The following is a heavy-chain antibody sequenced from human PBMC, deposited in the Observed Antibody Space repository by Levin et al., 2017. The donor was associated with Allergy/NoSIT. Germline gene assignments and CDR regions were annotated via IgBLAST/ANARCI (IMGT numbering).Heavy chain of an antibody. J-gene: IGHJ3*02. CDR3: ARDNIGLPDAFDI. CDR1: GFTFDDYA. CDR2: ISWNSGSI. D-gene: IGHD3-10*01. V-gene: IGHV3-9*01. Sequence: SLKISCAASGFTFDDYAIHWVRQAPGKGLEWVSGISWNSGSIGYADSVKGRFTISRDNAKNSLYLQMNSLRTEDTALYYCARDNIGLPDAFDIWGQGTMVIVSS.